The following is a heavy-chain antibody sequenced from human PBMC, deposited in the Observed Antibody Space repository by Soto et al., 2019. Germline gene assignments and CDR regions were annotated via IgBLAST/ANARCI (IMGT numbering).Heavy chain of an antibody. J-gene: IGHJ5*02. CDR2: IFYNGST. Sequence: QLQLQESGPGLVKPSETLSLTCTVSGGSISHYHWNWIRQAPGKGMEWTGYIFYNGSTHYNPSLTSRVTISVDMSKNRLSLTLTSVTAADTAVYYCARSFYPWGQGTLVTVSS. CDR1: GGSISHYH. V-gene: IGHV4-59*01. CDR3: ARSFYP.